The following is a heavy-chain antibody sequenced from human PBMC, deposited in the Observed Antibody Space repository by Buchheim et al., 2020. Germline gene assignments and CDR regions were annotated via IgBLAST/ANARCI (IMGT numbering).Heavy chain of an antibody. CDR2: ISYDGSNK. J-gene: IGHJ6*02. CDR3: ARGSGSYYNIPGYGMDV. CDR1: GFTFSSYG. D-gene: IGHD3-10*01. Sequence: QVQLVESGGGVVQPGRSLRLSCAASGFTFSSYGMHWVRQAPGKGLEWVAVISYDGSNKYYADSVKGRFTISRDNSKNTLYLQMNSLRAEDTAVYYCARGSGSYYNIPGYGMDVWGQGTT. V-gene: IGHV3-30*03.